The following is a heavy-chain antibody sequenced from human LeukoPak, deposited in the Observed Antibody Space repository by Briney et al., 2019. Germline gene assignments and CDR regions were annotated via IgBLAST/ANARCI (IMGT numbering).Heavy chain of an antibody. CDR1: GIPFSDYY. Sequence: PGGSLRLSCVVSGIPFSDYYMNWIRQAPGKGLEWISYISSNSSNKDYADSVKGRFTISRDNAKNTLFLQMNSLRVEDTAVYYCAAGTAAGSWGEGSRLAVSS. CDR3: AAGTAAGS. D-gene: IGHD6-25*01. J-gene: IGHJ5*02. CDR2: ISSNSSNK. V-gene: IGHV3-11*06.